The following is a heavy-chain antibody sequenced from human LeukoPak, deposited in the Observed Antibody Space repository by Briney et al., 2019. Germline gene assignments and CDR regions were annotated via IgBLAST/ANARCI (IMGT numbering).Heavy chain of an antibody. CDR2: IKQDGSEK. CDR1: GFTFSDYW. V-gene: IGHV3-7*01. J-gene: IGHJ4*02. D-gene: IGHD3-10*01. CDR3: ARDYGPTRESDY. Sequence: PGGSLRLSCAASGFTFSDYWMTWGRQAPGKGLEWVANIKQDGSEKYYLDSVKGRFTISRDNAKNSVYLQMNSLRAEDTAVFYCARDYGPTRESDYWGQGTLVTVSS.